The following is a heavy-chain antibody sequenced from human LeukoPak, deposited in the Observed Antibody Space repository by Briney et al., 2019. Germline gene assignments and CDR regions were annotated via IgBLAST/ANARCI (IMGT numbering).Heavy chain of an antibody. CDR2: ITPFNGNT. CDR3: ASPKRPYYYDGSAHPLTY. V-gene: IGHV1-45*02. J-gene: IGHJ4*02. Sequence: ASVKVSCKASGYTFTYRYLHWVRQAPGQAFEWMGWITPFNGNTNYAQKFQDRVTITRDRSMSTAYMELSSLRSEDTAMYYCASPKRPYYYDGSAHPLTYWGQGTLVTVSS. CDR1: GYTFTYRY. D-gene: IGHD3-22*01.